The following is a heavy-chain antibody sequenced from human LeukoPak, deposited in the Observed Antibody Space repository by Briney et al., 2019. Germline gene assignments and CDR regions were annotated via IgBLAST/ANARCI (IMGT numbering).Heavy chain of an antibody. J-gene: IGHJ4*02. CDR3: ARPGDHSSGYTYYFDY. D-gene: IGHD3-22*01. CDR1: GGSFSGYY. Sequence: SETLSLTCAVYGGSFSGYYWSWIRQPPGKGLEWIGEINHSGSTNYNPSLKSRVTISVDTSKNQFSLKLSSVTAADTAVYYCARPGDHSSGYTYYFDYWGQGTLVTVSS. V-gene: IGHV4-34*01. CDR2: INHSGST.